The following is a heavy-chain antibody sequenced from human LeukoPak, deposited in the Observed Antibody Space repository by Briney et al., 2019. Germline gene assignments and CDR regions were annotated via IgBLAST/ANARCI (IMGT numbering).Heavy chain of an antibody. V-gene: IGHV4-31*03. D-gene: IGHD3-10*01. Sequence: SETLSLTFTVSGGSISRGGYYWSWIRQHPGKGLEWIGYIYYSGSTYYNPSLKSRVTISVDTSKNQFSLKLSSVTAADTAVYYCARAYYYGSGSYYNAVYFQHWGQGTLVTVSS. CDR2: IYYSGST. CDR1: GGSISRGGYY. CDR3: ARAYYYGSGSYYNAVYFQH. J-gene: IGHJ1*01.